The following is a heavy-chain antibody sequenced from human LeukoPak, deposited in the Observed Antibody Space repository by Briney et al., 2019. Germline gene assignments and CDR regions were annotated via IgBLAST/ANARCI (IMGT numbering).Heavy chain of an antibody. CDR3: ARDRRSYGDYAAFDI. J-gene: IGHJ3*02. CDR1: GYSISSGYY. V-gene: IGHV4-38-2*02. Sequence: PSETLSLTCAVSGYSISSGYYWGWIRQPPGKGLEWIGSIYHSGSTYYNPSLKSRVPISVDTSKNQFSLKLSSVTAADTAVYYCARDRRSYGDYAAFDIWGQGTMVTVSS. D-gene: IGHD4-17*01. CDR2: IYHSGST.